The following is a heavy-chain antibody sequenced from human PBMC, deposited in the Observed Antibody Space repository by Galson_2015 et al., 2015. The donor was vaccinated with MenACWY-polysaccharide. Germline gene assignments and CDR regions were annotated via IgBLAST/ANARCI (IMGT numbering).Heavy chain of an antibody. Sequence: ETLSLTCTVSGGSISSYYWSWIRQPPGKGLEWIGYIYYSGSTNCNPSLKSRVTISVDTSKNQFSLKLSSVTAADTAVYYCARADSGWSLGYYYYGMDVWGQETTVTVSS. CDR2: IYYSGST. CDR3: ARADSGWSLGYYYYGMDV. D-gene: IGHD6-19*01. CDR1: GGSISSYY. J-gene: IGHJ6*02. V-gene: IGHV4-59*01.